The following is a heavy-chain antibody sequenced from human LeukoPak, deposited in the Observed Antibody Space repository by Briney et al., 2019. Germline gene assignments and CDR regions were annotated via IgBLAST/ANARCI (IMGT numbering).Heavy chain of an antibody. V-gene: IGHV3-33*01. J-gene: IGHJ4*02. CDR3: ARDAAAAGKGTYDY. Sequence: SLRLSXAXSGFTXXSYGMHWVRQAPGKGLEWVAVIWYDGSNKYYADSVKGRFTISRDNSKNTLYLQMNSLRAEDTAVYYCARDAAAAGKGTYDYWGQGTLVTVSS. D-gene: IGHD6-13*01. CDR1: GFTXXSYG. CDR2: IWYDGSNK.